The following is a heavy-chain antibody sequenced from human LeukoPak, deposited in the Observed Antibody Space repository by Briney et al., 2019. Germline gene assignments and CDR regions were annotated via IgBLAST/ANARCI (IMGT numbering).Heavy chain of an antibody. CDR1: GYTFTSYG. V-gene: IGHV1-18*01. CDR3: ARDQWLVLNYYGMDV. Sequence: ALVKVSCKASGYTFTSYGISWVRQAPGQGLEWMGWISAYNGNTNYAQKLRGRVTMTTDTSTSTAYMELRSLRSDDTAVYYCARDQWLVLNYYGMDVWGQGTTVTVSS. CDR2: ISAYNGNT. D-gene: IGHD6-19*01. J-gene: IGHJ6*02.